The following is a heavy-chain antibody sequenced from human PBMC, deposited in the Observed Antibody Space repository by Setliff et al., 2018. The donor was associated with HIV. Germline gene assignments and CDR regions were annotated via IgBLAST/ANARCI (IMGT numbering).Heavy chain of an antibody. Sequence: GESLKISCKGSGYTFTSYWIGWVRQMPGKGLEWMGIIYPGDSDTRYSPSFQGQVTISADKSISTAYLQWRSLQASDTAVYYCAKIQNPQGYYYDSSGYYPHPGSPDYWGQGTLVTVSS. CDR3: AKIQNPQGYYYDSSGYYPHPGSPDY. CDR1: GYTFTSYW. D-gene: IGHD3-22*01. J-gene: IGHJ4*02. V-gene: IGHV5-51*01. CDR2: IYPGDSDT.